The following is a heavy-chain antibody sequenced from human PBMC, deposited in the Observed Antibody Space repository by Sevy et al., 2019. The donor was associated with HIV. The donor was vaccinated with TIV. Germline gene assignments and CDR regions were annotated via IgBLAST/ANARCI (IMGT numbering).Heavy chain of an antibody. V-gene: IGHV3-23*01. Sequence: GGSLRLSCAASGFTLSSYAMSWVRQAPGKGLEWVSSISISGADKYYADSVKGRFTISRDNSQNRLYLQMNRLRAEDKDLYYCAKALVETEDKNEFDPWGQGTLVTVSS. CDR3: AKALVETEDKNEFDP. CDR2: ISISGADK. J-gene: IGHJ5*02. D-gene: IGHD2-8*02. CDR1: GFTLSSYA.